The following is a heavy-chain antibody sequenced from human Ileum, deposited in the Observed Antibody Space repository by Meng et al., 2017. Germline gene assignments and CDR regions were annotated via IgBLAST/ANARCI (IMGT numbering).Heavy chain of an antibody. D-gene: IGHD6-13*01. Sequence: GESLKISCVASGFTFSDYWMSWVRQAPGKGLEWVDNIDPAGNQKYYVDSVVGRFTFSRDNAKNSLWLQMNSLRVEDTAVYDCARLFYSRNWQWIGDSWGQGTLVTVSS. J-gene: IGHJ5*02. CDR1: GFTFSDYW. CDR2: IDPAGNQK. CDR3: ARLFYSRNWQWIGDS. V-gene: IGHV3-7*01.